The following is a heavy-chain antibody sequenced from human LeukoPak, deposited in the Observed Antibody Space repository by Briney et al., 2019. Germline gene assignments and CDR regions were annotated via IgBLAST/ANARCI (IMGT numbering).Heavy chain of an antibody. Sequence: SETLSLTCSVSGFSISSVYYWGWIRQPPGKGLEWIGSIYHGGSTYYNPSLKSRVTMSVDTSKNQFSLKLSSVTAADTAVYYCARDLRRRVTAIGYGPREYYYYMDVWGKGTTVTISS. CDR2: IYHGGST. D-gene: IGHD2-21*02. J-gene: IGHJ6*03. CDR1: GFSISSVYY. V-gene: IGHV4-38-2*02. CDR3: ARDLRRRVTAIGYGPREYYYYMDV.